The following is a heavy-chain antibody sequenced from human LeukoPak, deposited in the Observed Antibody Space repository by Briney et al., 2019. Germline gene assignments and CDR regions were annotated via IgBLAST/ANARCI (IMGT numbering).Heavy chain of an antibody. CDR3: AREPTAAGYVDY. D-gene: IGHD3-16*01. V-gene: IGHV3-23*01. Sequence: GGSLRLSCAASGFTFSTYAMSWVRQAPGKGLEWVSAISGSGTRTYYADSVKGRFTVSRDNSKNTLYLQMYSLRAEDTAIYYCAREPTAAGYVDYWGQGTLATVSS. CDR1: GFTFSTYA. CDR2: ISGSGTRT. J-gene: IGHJ4*02.